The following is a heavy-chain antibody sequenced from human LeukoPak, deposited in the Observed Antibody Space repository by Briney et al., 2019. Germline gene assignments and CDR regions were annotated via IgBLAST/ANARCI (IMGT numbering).Heavy chain of an antibody. CDR2: ISGSDGTT. CDR3: AKAANYYDSSGYLIPFDY. D-gene: IGHD3-22*01. J-gene: IGHJ4*02. V-gene: IGHV3-23*01. CDR1: GFRFSKFA. Sequence: GGSLRVSCAASGFRFSKFAMSWVRQAPGRGLHWVASISGSDGTTYYPESVKGRFTISRDNSKNILHLDLNSLTVEDTAVYFCAKAANYYDSSGYLIPFDYWGQGILVTVAS.